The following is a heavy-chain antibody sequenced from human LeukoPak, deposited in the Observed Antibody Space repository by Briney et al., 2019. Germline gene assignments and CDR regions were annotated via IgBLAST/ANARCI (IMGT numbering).Heavy chain of an antibody. CDR3: VRDRGQVDYYGMDV. J-gene: IGHJ6*02. CDR2: IHYRANT. D-gene: IGHD1-26*01. CDR1: GNSISSSSFY. Sequence: SETLSLTCSVSGNSISSSSFYWGWIRQPPGKGLEWIGSIHYRANTHYNPSLKSRVTISVDTAKNQFSLKLSSVTAADTAVYFCVRDRGQVDYYGMDVWGQGTTVTVSS. V-gene: IGHV4-39*07.